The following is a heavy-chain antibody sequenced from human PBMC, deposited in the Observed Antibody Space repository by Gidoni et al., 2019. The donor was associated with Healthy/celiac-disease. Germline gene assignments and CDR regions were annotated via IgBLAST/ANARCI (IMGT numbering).Heavy chain of an antibody. CDR3: ASGEEYQLLFPSGADY. V-gene: IGHV3-21*01. CDR2: ISSSSSYI. J-gene: IGHJ4*02. CDR1: GFTFSSYS. D-gene: IGHD2-2*01. Sequence: EVQLVESGGGLVKPGGSLRLSCAASGFTFSSYSMNWVRQAPGKGLEWVSSISSSSSYIYYADSVKGRFTISRDNAKNSLYLQMNSLRAEDTAVYYCASGEEYQLLFPSGADYWGQGTLVTVSS.